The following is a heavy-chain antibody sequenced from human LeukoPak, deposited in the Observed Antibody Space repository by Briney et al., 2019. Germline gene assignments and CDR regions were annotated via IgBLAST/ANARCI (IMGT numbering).Heavy chain of an antibody. CDR1: GGSISSGSYY. CDR3: ARTPIVVVPAAMGGYDAFDI. J-gene: IGHJ3*02. CDR2: IYTSGST. V-gene: IGHV4-61*02. D-gene: IGHD2-2*01. Sequence: SETLPLTCTVSGGSISSGSYYWSWIRQPAGKGLEWIGRIYTSGSTNYNPSLKSRVTISVDTSKNQFSLKLSSVTAADTAVYYCARTPIVVVPAAMGGYDAFDIWGQGTMVTVSS.